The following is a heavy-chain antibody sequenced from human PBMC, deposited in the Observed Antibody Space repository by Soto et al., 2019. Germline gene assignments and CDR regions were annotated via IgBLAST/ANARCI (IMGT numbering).Heavy chain of an antibody. CDR3: ARDNIVVVTAENWFDP. D-gene: IGHD2-21*02. Sequence: GGSLRLSCAVSGFTFSNYAMAWVRQAPGKDLEWVSSIRADGSRTHYAESVKGRFTISRDNAKNSLYLQINSLRAEDTAVYYCARDNIVVVTAENWFDPWGQGTLVTVSS. CDR2: IRADGSRT. V-gene: IGHV3-23*01. J-gene: IGHJ5*02. CDR1: GFTFSNYA.